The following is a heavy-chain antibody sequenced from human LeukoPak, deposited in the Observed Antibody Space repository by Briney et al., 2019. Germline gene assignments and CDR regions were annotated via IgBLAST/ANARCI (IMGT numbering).Heavy chain of an antibody. CDR2: MNPNSGNT. CDR3: ARGTAMDYYYYYYMDV. Sequence: ASVKVSCKASGYTFTSYDINWVRQATGQGLEWMGWMNPNSGNTGYAQKFQGRVTITRNTSISTAYMELSSLRSEDTAVYYCARGTAMDYYYYYYMDVWGKGTTVTVSS. CDR1: GYTFTSYD. D-gene: IGHD5-18*01. V-gene: IGHV1-8*03. J-gene: IGHJ6*03.